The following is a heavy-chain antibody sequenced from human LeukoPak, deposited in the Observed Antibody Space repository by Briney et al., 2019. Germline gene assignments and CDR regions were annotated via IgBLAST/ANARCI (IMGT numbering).Heavy chain of an antibody. CDR3: ARDRKLELRLFSYMDV. CDR2: ISYDGSNK. Sequence: GGSLRLSCAASGFTFSSYVMHWVRQAPGKGLEWVAVISYDGSNKYYADSVKGRFTISRDNSKNTLYLQMNSLRAEDTAVYYCARDRKLELRLFSYMDVWGKGTTVTVSS. CDR1: GFTFSSYV. D-gene: IGHD1-7*01. J-gene: IGHJ6*03. V-gene: IGHV3-30*04.